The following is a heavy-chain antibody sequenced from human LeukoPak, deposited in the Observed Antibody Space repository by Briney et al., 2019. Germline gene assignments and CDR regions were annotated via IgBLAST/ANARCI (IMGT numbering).Heavy chain of an antibody. CDR1: GFTFSSYA. CDR3: ARSASSGPYYLDH. CDR2: ISGSSGST. J-gene: IGHJ4*02. Sequence: GGSLRLSCAASGFTFSSYAMSWVRQAPGKGLEWVSVISGSSGSTYYADSVKGRFTVSRDDSKNTLYVQMNSLGAEDTAIYYCARSASSGPYYLDHWGQGALVTVSS. V-gene: IGHV3-23*01. D-gene: IGHD2-2*01.